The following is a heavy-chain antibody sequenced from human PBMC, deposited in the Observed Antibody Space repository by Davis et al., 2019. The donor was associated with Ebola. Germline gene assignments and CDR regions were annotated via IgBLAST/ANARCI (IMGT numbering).Heavy chain of an antibody. CDR3: ANIPVPGG. V-gene: IGHV7-4-1*02. CDR1: GYTFTTYA. D-gene: IGHD6-19*01. Sequence: ASVKVSCKASGYTFTTYAISWVRQAPGQGLEWMGWINTNTGNPTYAQGFTGRFVFSLDTSVSTAYLQISGLKAEDTAVYYCANIPVPGGWGQGTLVTVSS. CDR2: INTNTGNP. J-gene: IGHJ4*02.